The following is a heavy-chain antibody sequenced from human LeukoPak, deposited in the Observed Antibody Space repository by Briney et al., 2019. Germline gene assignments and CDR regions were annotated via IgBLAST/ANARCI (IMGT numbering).Heavy chain of an antibody. CDR3: ARDPGYSYGRRYWYFDL. D-gene: IGHD5-18*01. CDR1: GFTFSSYV. Sequence: GGSLRLSCTASGFTFSSYVMHWVRQTPGKGLEWVALLSFDGTNTIYADSVKGRFTISRDNAKNSLYLQMNNLRAEDTAVYYCARDPGYSYGRRYWYFDLWGRGTLVTVSS. V-gene: IGHV3-30*07. J-gene: IGHJ2*01. CDR2: LSFDGTNT.